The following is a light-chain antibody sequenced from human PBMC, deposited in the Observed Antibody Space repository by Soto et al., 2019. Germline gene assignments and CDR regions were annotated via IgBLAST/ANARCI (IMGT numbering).Light chain of an antibody. CDR3: LLFYGDGVV. J-gene: IGLJ2*01. CDR1: TGAVTSGYY. V-gene: IGLV7-43*01. Sequence: QAVVTQEPSLTVSPGGTVTLTCASSTGAVTSGYYPNWFQQKPGQPPRALIYSTTYNHSWTPARFSGSLLGGKAALTLSGVQPGDEADYYCLLFYGDGVVFGGGTKVTVL. CDR2: STT.